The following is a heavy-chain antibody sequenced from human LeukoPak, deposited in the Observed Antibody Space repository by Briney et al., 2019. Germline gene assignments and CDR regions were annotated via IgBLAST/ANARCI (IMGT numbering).Heavy chain of an antibody. J-gene: IGHJ4*02. Sequence: PGGSLRLSCAASGFTFSSYWMTWVRQAPGKGLEWVANIKEDGSGKVYVDSVMGRFTISRDNPKNSLYLQMNSLRAEDTAVYFCARDGPTAYFDYWGQGALVTVSS. CDR1: GFTFSSYW. D-gene: IGHD5-18*01. CDR2: IKEDGSGK. V-gene: IGHV3-7*01. CDR3: ARDGPTAYFDY.